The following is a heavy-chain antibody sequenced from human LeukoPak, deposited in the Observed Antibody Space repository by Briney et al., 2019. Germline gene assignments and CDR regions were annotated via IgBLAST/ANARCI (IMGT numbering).Heavy chain of an antibody. CDR1: GYTFTSYD. CDR2: MNPNSGNT. D-gene: IGHD4-17*01. V-gene: IGHV1-8*01. Sequence: ASVKVSCKASGYTFTSYDISWVRQATGQGLEWMGWMNPNSGNTGYAQKFQGRVTMTRNTSISTAYMELSSLRSEDTAVYYCARGVLGLDYGDYIRDYWGQGTLVTVSS. CDR3: ARGVLGLDYGDYIRDY. J-gene: IGHJ4*02.